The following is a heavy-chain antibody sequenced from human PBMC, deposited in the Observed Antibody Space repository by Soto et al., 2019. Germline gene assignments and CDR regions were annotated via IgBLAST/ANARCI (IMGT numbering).Heavy chain of an antibody. Sequence: EVQLVESGGGLVKPGGSLRLSCAASGFSFSNAWMNWVRQAPGKGLEWVGRIKRKIDGEATDYAGPVKGRFTVFRDDSKSALYLQMNSLKGDDTAGYYLTTGSVKGVWGQGTTVTVS. CDR3: TTGSVKGV. V-gene: IGHV3-15*07. CDR2: IKRKIDGEAT. CDR1: GFSFSNAW. J-gene: IGHJ6*02.